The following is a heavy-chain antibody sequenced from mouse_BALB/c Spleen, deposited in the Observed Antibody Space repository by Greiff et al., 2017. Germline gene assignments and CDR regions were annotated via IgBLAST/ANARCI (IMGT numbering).Heavy chain of an antibody. CDR2: IYPGNSDT. CDR3: TRKTEVRRGAYYAMDY. Sequence: EVQLQQSGTVLARPGASVKMSCKASGYTFTSYWMHWVKQRPGQGLEWIGAIYPGNSDTSYNQKFKGKAKLTAVTSTSTAYMELSSLTNEDSAVYYCTRKTEVRRGAYYAMDYWGQGTSVTVSS. J-gene: IGHJ4*01. V-gene: IGHV1-5*01. D-gene: IGHD2-14*01. CDR1: GYTFTSYW.